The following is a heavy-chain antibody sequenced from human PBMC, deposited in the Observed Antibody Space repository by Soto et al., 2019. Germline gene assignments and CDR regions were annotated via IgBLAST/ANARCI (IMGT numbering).Heavy chain of an antibody. D-gene: IGHD3-22*01. CDR2: INAGNGNT. J-gene: IGHJ4*02. CDR1: GYTFTSYA. V-gene: IGHV1-3*01. Sequence: ASVKVSCKASGYTFTSYAMHWVRQAPGQRLEWMGWINAGNGNTKYSQKVQGRVTITRDTSASTAYMELSSLRYEDTAVYYCATSSPTIYDSSGYYFFDYWGQGTLVTVSS. CDR3: ATSSPTIYDSSGYYFFDY.